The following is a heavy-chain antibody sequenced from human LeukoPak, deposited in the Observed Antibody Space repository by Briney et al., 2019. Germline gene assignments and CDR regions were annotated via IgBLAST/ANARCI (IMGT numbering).Heavy chain of an antibody. Sequence: ASVKVSCKASGYTFTSYYMHWVRQAPGQGLEWMGWINPNSGGTNYAQKFQGRVTMTRDTSISTAYMELSRLRSDDTAVYYCTTGYAFYSYMDVWGKGTTVTISS. V-gene: IGHV1-2*02. D-gene: IGHD4-17*01. CDR3: TTGYAFYSYMDV. J-gene: IGHJ6*03. CDR1: GYTFTSYY. CDR2: INPNSGGT.